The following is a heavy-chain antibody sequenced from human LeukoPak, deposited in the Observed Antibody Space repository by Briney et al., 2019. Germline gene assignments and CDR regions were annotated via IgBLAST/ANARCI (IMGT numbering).Heavy chain of an antibody. Sequence: GGSLSLSCAASGFPFSGSAMHWVRQASGKGLEWVGRIRSKANSYATAYAASVEGRFTISRDDSKSTAYLQMNSLKTEDTAVYYCTRHTDYGDYVRYFDLWGRGTPVTVSS. V-gene: IGHV3-73*01. CDR1: GFPFSGSA. D-gene: IGHD4-17*01. CDR3: TRHTDYGDYVRYFDL. J-gene: IGHJ2*01. CDR2: IRSKANSYAT.